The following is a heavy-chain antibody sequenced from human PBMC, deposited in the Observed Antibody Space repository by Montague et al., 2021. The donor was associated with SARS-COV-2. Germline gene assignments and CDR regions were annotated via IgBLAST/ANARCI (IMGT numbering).Heavy chain of an antibody. CDR2: IYYNEST. Sequence: IGYIYYNESTNYNPSLKSRVTISVDTSKNQFSLKLSSVTAADTAVYYCARRAYSSSWYYFDYWGQGTLVTVSS. J-gene: IGHJ4*02. D-gene: IGHD6-13*01. CDR3: ARRAYSSSWYYFDY. V-gene: IGHV4-59*08.